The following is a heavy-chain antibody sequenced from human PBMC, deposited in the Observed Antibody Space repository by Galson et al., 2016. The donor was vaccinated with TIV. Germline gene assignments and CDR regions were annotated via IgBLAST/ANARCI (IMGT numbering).Heavy chain of an antibody. D-gene: IGHD1-7*01. CDR3: ARRGNYFSDAFDI. CDR1: GFTFSSNT. J-gene: IGHJ3*02. Sequence: SLRLSCAASGFTFSSNTMNWVRQAPGKGLEWVSYISRDSRYTYYADSVKGRFTVPRDNAEESLYLQINSLRAEDTALYYCARRGNYFSDAFDIWGQGTMVTVSS. CDR2: ISRDSRYT. V-gene: IGHV3-21*01.